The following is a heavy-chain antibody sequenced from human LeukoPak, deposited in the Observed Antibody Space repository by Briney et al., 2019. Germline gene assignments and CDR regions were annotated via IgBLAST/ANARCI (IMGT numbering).Heavy chain of an antibody. D-gene: IGHD2-21*02. CDR3: ARWGLAYCGGDCYSSFDY. Sequence: GASVKVSCKASGYTFTSYGISWVRQAPGQGLGWMGWISAYNGNTNYAQKLQGRVTMTTDTSTSTAYMELRSLRSDDTAVYYCARWGLAYCGGDCYSSFDYWGQGTLVTVSS. V-gene: IGHV1-18*01. CDR1: GYTFTSYG. J-gene: IGHJ4*02. CDR2: ISAYNGNT.